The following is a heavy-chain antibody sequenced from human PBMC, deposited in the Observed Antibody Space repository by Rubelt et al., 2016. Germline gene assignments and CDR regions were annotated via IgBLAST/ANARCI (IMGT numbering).Heavy chain of an antibody. Sequence: EVQLVESGGGLVQPGRSLRLSCAASGFTFDDYAMHWVRQAPGKGLEWVSGISWNSGSIGYADSVKGRFTISRDNAKNSLYLQMNSLRAEDTAVYYWARVPYGDYVWGLVGYWGQGTLVTVSS. CDR1: GFTFDDYA. J-gene: IGHJ4*02. CDR2: ISWNSGSI. D-gene: IGHD3-16*01. V-gene: IGHV3-9*01. CDR3: ARVPYGDYVWGLVGY.